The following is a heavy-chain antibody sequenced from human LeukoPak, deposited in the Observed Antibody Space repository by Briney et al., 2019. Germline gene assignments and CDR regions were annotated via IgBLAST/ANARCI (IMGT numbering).Heavy chain of an antibody. CDR2: INPSGRI. D-gene: IGHD3-22*01. CDR1: GGSFSGYY. V-gene: IGHV4-34*01. J-gene: IGHJ6*03. CDR3: ARGRHEVSMIVVVMTAVSYYLDV. Sequence: SETLSLTCAVSGGSFSGYYWTWIRQAPGKGLEWIGEINPSGRISYNPSLKSRLTISVDASTNQFSLNLRSLTAADTAVYYCARGRHEVSMIVVVMTAVSYYLDVWGKGTTVTVS.